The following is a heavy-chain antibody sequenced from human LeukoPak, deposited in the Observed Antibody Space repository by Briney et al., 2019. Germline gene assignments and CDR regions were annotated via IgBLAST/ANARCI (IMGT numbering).Heavy chain of an antibody. CDR2: INHSGST. CDR1: GGSFSGYY. V-gene: IGHV4-34*01. CDR3: ASLGRSSSSWYYFDY. Sequence: SENLSLTCAVYGGSFSGYYWSWIRQPPGKGLEWIGEINHSGSTNYNPSLKSRVTISVDTSKNQFSLQLSSVTAADAAVYYCASLGRSSSSWYYFDYWGQGTLVTVSS. D-gene: IGHD6-13*01. J-gene: IGHJ4*02.